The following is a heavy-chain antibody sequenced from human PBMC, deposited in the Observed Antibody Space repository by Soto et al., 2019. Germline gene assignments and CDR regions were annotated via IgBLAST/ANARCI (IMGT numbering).Heavy chain of an antibody. J-gene: IGHJ4*02. Sequence: PGGSLRLSCAASGFTFSSYAMHWVRQAPGKGLEWVAVISYDGSNKYYADSVKGRFTISRDNSKNTLYLQMNSLRAEDTAVYYCARDGLRYSSSLGYFDYWGQGTLVTVSS. CDR1: GFTFSSYA. D-gene: IGHD6-13*01. CDR3: ARDGLRYSSSLGYFDY. CDR2: ISYDGSNK. V-gene: IGHV3-30-3*01.